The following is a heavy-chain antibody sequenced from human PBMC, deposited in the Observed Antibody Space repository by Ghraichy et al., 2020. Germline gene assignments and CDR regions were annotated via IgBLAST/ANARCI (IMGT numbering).Heavy chain of an antibody. V-gene: IGHV3-23*01. CDR1: GFTFTLFS. CDR3: AKQKGRGPAFDV. Sequence: GSLNISCAASGFTFTLFSMSWVRQSPGKGLEWVSSIGGSGSPSFHADSVNGRFTISRDNSNNTLYLQMNSLRFDDTAIYYCAKQKGRGPAFDVWGPGTMVTVSS. D-gene: IGHD3/OR15-3a*01. CDR2: IGGSGSPS. J-gene: IGHJ3*01.